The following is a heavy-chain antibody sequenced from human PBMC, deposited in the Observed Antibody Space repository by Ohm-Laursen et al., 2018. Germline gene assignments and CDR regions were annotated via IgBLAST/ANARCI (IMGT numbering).Heavy chain of an antibody. J-gene: IGHJ4*02. CDR2: ISDSGDST. CDR3: AKGRRGSGSSPFDY. D-gene: IGHD3-10*01. V-gene: IGHV3-23*01. Sequence: GSLRLSCAASGFTFSSYAMSWVRQAPGKGLEWVSSISDSGDSTYYADSVKGRFTFSRDNSKNMLYLQMNSLRAEDTAVYYCAKGRRGSGSSPFDYWGQGTLVTVSS. CDR1: GFTFSSYA.